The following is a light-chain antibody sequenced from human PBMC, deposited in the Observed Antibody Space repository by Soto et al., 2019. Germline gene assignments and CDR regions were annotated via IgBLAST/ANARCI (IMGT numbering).Light chain of an antibody. CDR1: SSDVGGYNY. Sequence: SALTQPRSVSGSPGQSVTISCTGNSSDVGGYNYVSWYQQHPGKAPKLMIYDVSKRPSGVPDRFSGSKSGNTASLTISGLQAEDEADYYCCSYAGSYSGVFGGGTKLTVL. V-gene: IGLV2-11*01. CDR3: CSYAGSYSGV. J-gene: IGLJ3*02. CDR2: DVS.